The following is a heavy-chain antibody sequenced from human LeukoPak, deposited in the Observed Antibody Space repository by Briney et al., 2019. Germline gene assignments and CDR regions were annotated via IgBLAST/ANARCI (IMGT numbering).Heavy chain of an antibody. J-gene: IGHJ4*02. V-gene: IGHV3-11*01. D-gene: IGHD5-18*01. Sequence: GGSLRLSCAASGFTFSDYYMSWICQAPGKGLEWVAYISSSGSTIYYADSVKGRFTISRDNAKNSLYLQMNSLRAEDTAVYYCARDVDTAMVKGFYFDYWGQGTLVTVSS. CDR3: ARDVDTAMVKGFYFDY. CDR1: GFTFSDYY. CDR2: ISSSGSTI.